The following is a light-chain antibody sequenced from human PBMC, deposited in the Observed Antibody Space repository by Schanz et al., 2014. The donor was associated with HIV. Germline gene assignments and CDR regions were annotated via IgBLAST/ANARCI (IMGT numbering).Light chain of an antibody. CDR3: CSYADGGTYV. CDR2: DVN. J-gene: IGLJ1*01. CDR1: STDIGDDNY. V-gene: IGLV2-14*03. Sequence: QSALAQPASMSASPGQSITISCVGSSTDIGDDNYVSWYQHHPGTAPKLLIYDVNIRPSGVSDRFAGSKSGNTASLRISGIQADDEADYYCCSYADGGTYVFGSGTKLTVL.